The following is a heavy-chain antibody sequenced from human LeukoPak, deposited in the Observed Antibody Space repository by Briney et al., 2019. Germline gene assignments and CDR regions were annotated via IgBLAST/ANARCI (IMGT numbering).Heavy chain of an antibody. CDR1: GGSISSSSYY. D-gene: IGHD3-10*01. J-gene: IGHJ5*02. CDR3: ARGVWFGDVIWFDP. V-gene: IGHV4-39*07. Sequence: SETLSLTRTVSGGSISSSSYYWGWLRQPPGKGLEWIGSIYYSGSTYYNPSLKSRVTISVDTSKNQFSLKLSSVTAADTAVYYCARGVWFGDVIWFDPWGQGTLVSVSS. CDR2: IYYSGST.